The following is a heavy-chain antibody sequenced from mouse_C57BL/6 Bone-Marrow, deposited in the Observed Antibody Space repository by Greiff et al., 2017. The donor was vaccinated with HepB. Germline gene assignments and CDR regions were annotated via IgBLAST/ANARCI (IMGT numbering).Heavy chain of an antibody. CDR2: ISSGSSTI. CDR3: ARSRVLGPYVDY. CDR1: GFTFSDYG. Sequence: EVQLQESGGGLVKPGGSLKLSCAASGFTFSDYGMHWVRQAPEKGLEWVAYISSGSSTIYYADTVKGRFTISRDNAKNTLFLQMTSLRSEDTAMYYCARSRVLGPYVDYWGQGTTLTVSS. D-gene: IGHD4-1*01. V-gene: IGHV5-17*01. J-gene: IGHJ2*01.